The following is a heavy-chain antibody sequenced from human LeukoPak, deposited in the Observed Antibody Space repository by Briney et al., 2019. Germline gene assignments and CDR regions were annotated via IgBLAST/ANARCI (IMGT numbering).Heavy chain of an antibody. J-gene: IGHJ4*02. V-gene: IGHV3-7*01. D-gene: IGHD1-14*01. CDR1: GFTLSYYW. Sequence: GGSLRLSCAASGFTLSYYWMSWVRQAPGKGLEWVANIKEDGSEKHYVDSLKGRFTISRDNAKNSLYLQMNSLSAEDTAVYYCARAYKGAFEYWGQGTLVTVSS. CDR3: ARAYKGAFEY. CDR2: IKEDGSEK.